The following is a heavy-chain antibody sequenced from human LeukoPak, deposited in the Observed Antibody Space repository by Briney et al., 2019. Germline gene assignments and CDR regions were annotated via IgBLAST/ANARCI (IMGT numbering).Heavy chain of an antibody. J-gene: IGHJ4*02. D-gene: IGHD4-17*01. CDR3: ARDWHGDLLY. CDR2: IGSGNTYI. CDR1: GFTFSTYT. V-gene: IGHV3-21*01. Sequence: GGSLRLSCAASGFTFSTYTMYGVRPAPGKGLEWVSSIGSGNTYISYADSVKGRFPIPRDNAKNSLYLQRNSLRAEDTAVYYRARDWHGDLLYWGQGTLVSVSS.